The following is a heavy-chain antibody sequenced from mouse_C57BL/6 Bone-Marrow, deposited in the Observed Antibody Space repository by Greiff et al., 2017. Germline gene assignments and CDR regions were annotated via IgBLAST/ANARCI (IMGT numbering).Heavy chain of an antibody. CDR3: ARDYYGSVDY. Sequence: EVKLLESGGGLVKPGGSLQLSCAASGFTFSDSGMHWVRQAPEKGLEWVAYISSGSSTIYYADTVKGRFTISRDNAKNTLFLQMTSLRSEDTAMYYCARDYYGSVDYWGQGTSVTVSS. J-gene: IGHJ4*01. CDR1: GFTFSDSG. V-gene: IGHV5-17*01. D-gene: IGHD1-1*01. CDR2: ISSGSSTI.